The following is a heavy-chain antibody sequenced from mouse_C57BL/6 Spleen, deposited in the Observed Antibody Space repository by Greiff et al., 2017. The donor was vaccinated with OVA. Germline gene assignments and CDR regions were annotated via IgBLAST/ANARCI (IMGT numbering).Heavy chain of an antibody. CDR3: ARLDFYYYGRGAMDY. CDR2: IYPGDGDT. Sequence: QVQLQQSGAELVKPGASVKISCKASGYAFSSYWMNWVKQRPGKGLEWIGQIYPGDGDTNYNGKFKGKATLTADKSSSTAYMQLSSLTSEDSAVYFCARLDFYYYGRGAMDYWGQGTSVTVSS. V-gene: IGHV1-80*01. CDR1: GYAFSSYW. J-gene: IGHJ4*01. D-gene: IGHD1-1*01.